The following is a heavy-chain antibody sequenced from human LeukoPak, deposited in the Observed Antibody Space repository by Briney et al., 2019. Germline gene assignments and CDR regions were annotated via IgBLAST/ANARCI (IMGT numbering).Heavy chain of an antibody. CDR2: ISYDGSNK. CDR1: GFTFSSYA. CDR3: ARAGGLLWFGELLYYFDY. V-gene: IGHV3-30-3*01. D-gene: IGHD3-10*01. Sequence: GGSLRLSCAASGFTFSSYAMHWVRQAPGKGLEWVAVISYDGSNKYYADSVKGRFTISRDNSKNTLYLQMNSLRAEDTAVYYCARAGGLLWFGELLYYFDYWGQGTLVTVSS. J-gene: IGHJ4*02.